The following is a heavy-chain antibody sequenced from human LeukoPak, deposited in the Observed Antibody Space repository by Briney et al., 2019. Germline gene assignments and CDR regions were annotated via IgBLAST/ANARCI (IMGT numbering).Heavy chain of an antibody. CDR3: ARELGAERNY. J-gene: IGHJ4*02. Sequence: SGTLSLTCAISGGSISSSNWWTWVRQPPGKGLEWVGEIYLRGNTNYNPSLKSRVTISVDTSKNQFFLKLSSVTAADTAVYYCARELGAERNYWGQGTLVTVSS. CDR2: IYLRGNT. V-gene: IGHV4-4*02. CDR1: GGSISSSNW. D-gene: IGHD6-13*01.